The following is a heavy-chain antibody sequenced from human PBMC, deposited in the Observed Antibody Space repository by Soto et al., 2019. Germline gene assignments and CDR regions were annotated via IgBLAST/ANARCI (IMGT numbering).Heavy chain of an antibody. D-gene: IGHD6-19*01. Sequence: QVQLVQSGAEVKKPGSSVKISCKASGGTFSSYAITWVRQAPGQGLEWMGGIIPFFGTANYAQKFQGRVTITADESTSTAYMELSSLRSDDTAVYYCARGAGAGTLDYFDYWGQGTLVTVSS. V-gene: IGHV1-69*01. CDR2: IIPFFGTA. CDR1: GGTFSSYA. CDR3: ARGAGAGTLDYFDY. J-gene: IGHJ4*02.